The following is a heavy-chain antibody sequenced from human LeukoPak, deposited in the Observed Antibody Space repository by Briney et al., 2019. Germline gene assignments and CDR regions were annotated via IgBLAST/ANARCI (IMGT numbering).Heavy chain of an antibody. CDR2: IKSTTDGGTT. CDR3: TTYNSGGSSH. CDR1: GFTFANAW. V-gene: IGHV3-15*01. D-gene: IGHD5-24*01. Sequence: PGGSLRLSCAASGFTFANAWMTWVRQAPGKGLEWVGRIKSTTDGGTTDYAAPAKGRFTISRDDSKNTLYLQMNSLKTEDTAMYYCTTYNSGGSSHWGQGTLVTVSS. J-gene: IGHJ4*02.